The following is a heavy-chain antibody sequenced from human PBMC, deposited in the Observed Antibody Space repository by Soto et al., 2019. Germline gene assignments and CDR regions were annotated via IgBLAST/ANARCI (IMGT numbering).Heavy chain of an antibody. CDR3: AKSEAQWLVKVYYFDY. J-gene: IGHJ4*02. CDR2: ISGSGGST. CDR1: GFTFSSYA. V-gene: IGHV3-23*01. Sequence: EVQLLESGGGLVQPGGSLRLSCAASGFTFSSYAMSWVRQAPGKGLEWVSAISGSGGSTYYADSVKGRFTISRDNSKNTLYLQRSSLRAEDTAVYYCAKSEAQWLVKVYYFDYWGQGTLVTVSS. D-gene: IGHD6-19*01.